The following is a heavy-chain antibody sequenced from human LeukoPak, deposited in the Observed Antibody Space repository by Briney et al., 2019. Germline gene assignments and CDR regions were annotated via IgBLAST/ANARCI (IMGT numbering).Heavy chain of an antibody. CDR2: ISGSGGST. J-gene: IGHJ4*02. D-gene: IGHD1-26*01. Sequence: QPGGSLRLSCAASGFTFSSYAMSWVRQAPGKGLEWVSTISGSGGSTYQADSVKGQFTISRDNSKNTLYLQMNSLRAEDTAVYYCAKGGEVGATRRYFDYWGQGTLVTVSS. V-gene: IGHV3-23*01. CDR1: GFTFSSYA. CDR3: AKGGEVGATRRYFDY.